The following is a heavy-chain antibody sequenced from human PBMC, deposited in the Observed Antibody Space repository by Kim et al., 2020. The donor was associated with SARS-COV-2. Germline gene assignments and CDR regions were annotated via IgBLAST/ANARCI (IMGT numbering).Heavy chain of an antibody. V-gene: IGHV1-46*01. J-gene: IGHJ4*02. CDR2: INPSNAYT. D-gene: IGHD1-26*01. CDR1: GYTFTSYW. Sequence: ASVKVSCKASGYTFTSYWIHWVRQTPGQGLEWMGMINPSNAYTRYAQSFQGRVTTTSDTSTSTASMELSSLTSEVTAVYYCARAWDQNFDFWGQGTLVTV. CDR3: ARAWDQNFDF.